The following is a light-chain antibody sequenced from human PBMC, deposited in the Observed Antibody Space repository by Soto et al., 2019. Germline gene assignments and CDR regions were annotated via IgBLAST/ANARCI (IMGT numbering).Light chain of an antibody. CDR3: SSYTSSSTWV. CDR1: SSDVGGYNY. J-gene: IGLJ3*02. Sequence: QSALTQPASVSGSPGQSITISCTGTSSDVGGYNYVSWYQQHPGKAPKLMIYDVSNRPSGVSNRFSGSKSGNTAFLTISGFQAEDEADYYCSSYTSSSTWVFGGGTKVTVL. CDR2: DVS. V-gene: IGLV2-14*01.